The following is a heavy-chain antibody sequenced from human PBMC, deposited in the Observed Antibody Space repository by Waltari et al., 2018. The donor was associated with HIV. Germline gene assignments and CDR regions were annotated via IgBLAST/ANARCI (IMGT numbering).Heavy chain of an antibody. CDR2: VSAYNGNT. V-gene: IGHV1-18*01. CDR1: GSTFTSYG. D-gene: IGHD4-17*01. Sequence: QVQLVQSGAAVKKPGAPVKASCNASGSTFTSYGITWVRQAPGQGLEWMGGVSAYNGNTNYAQKLQGRVTMTTDTSTSTAYMELRSLRSDDTAVYYCAREVGGYGDYPLDYWGQGTLVTVSS. J-gene: IGHJ4*02. CDR3: AREVGGYGDYPLDY.